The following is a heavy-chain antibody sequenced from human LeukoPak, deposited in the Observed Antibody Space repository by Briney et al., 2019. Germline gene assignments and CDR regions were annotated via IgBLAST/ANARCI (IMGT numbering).Heavy chain of an antibody. CDR1: GYTFTSYD. D-gene: IGHD2-21*02. V-gene: IGHV1-8*01. Sequence: ASVKVSCKASGYTFTSYDINWVRQATGQGLEWMGWMNPNSGNTGYAQKFQGRVTMTRNTSISTAYMELSSLRSEDTAVYYCVRGGAYCGGDCYYPYYYYYGMDVWGQGTTVTVSS. CDR3: VRGGAYCGGDCYYPYYYYYGMDV. J-gene: IGHJ6*02. CDR2: MNPNSGNT.